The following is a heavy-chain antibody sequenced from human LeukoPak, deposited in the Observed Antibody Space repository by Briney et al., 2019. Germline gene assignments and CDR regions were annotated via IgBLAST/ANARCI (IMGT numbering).Heavy chain of an antibody. V-gene: IGHV1-46*01. CDR1: GYTFASYY. J-gene: IGHJ6*02. CDR2: INPSGGST. CDR3: ARDRSGSYSYYYYYYGMDV. D-gene: IGHD1-26*01. Sequence: ASVKVSCKASGYTFASYYMHWVRQAPGQGLEWMGIINPSGGSTSYAQKFQGRVTMTRDTSTSTVYMELSSLRSEDTAVYYCARDRSGSYSYYYYYYGMDVWGQGTTVTVSS.